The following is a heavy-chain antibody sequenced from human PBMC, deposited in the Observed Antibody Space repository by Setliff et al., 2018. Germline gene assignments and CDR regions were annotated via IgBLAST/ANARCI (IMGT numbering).Heavy chain of an antibody. CDR2: INHSGSP. J-gene: IGHJ4*02. V-gene: IGHV4-34*01. Sequence: PSETLSLTCAVYGDSFSDYYWSWIRQPPGKGLEWIEEINHSGSPNYSPSLRSRVTMSVDSSKKQLSLKLTSMTAADTAVYFCARHLLVQGTYHFDYWGQGSPVTVSS. CDR3: ARHLLVQGTYHFDY. CDR1: GDSFSDYY. D-gene: IGHD3-10*01.